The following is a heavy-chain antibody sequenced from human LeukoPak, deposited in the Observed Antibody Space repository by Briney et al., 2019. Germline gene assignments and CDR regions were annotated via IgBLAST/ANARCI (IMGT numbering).Heavy chain of an antibody. V-gene: IGHV1-69*06. D-gene: IGHD3-22*01. Sequence: SVKVSCKASGYTFTSYGISWVRQAPGQGLEWLGGIIPMIATASYSQKFQGRVSINADKSTNTVYMELSSLKLEDTAVYYCARGAGWLYDWGQGTLVIVSS. J-gene: IGHJ4*02. CDR3: ARGAGWLYD. CDR2: IIPMIATA. CDR1: GYTFTSYG.